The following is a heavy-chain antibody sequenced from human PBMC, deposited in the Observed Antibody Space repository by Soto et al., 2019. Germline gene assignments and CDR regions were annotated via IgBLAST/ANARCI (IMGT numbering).Heavy chain of an antibody. CDR2: IWYDGSNK. J-gene: IGHJ6*02. CDR3: AREGESSGWYRGGFYYYYGMDV. Sequence: QVQLVESGGGVVQPGRSLRLSCAASGFTFSSYGMHWLRQAPGKGLEWVAVIWYDGSNKYYADSVKGRFTISRDNSKNTLYLQMNSLRAEDTAVYYCAREGESSGWYRGGFYYYYGMDVWGQGTTVTVSS. CDR1: GFTFSSYG. V-gene: IGHV3-33*01. D-gene: IGHD6-19*01.